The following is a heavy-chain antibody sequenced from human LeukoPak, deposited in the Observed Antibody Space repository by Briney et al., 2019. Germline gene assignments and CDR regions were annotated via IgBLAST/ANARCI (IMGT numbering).Heavy chain of an antibody. CDR1: GFTFSGYG. J-gene: IGHJ4*02. CDR2: ISGSGGST. V-gene: IGHV3-23*01. CDR3: AKGVGYCSGGSCQQFDC. Sequence: PGGSLRLSCAASGFTFSGYGMSWVRQAPGKGLKWVSAISGSGGSTYYADSVKGRITISRDNSKNTLYLQMNSLRAEDTAVYYCAKGVGYCSGGSCQQFDCWGQGTLVTVSS. D-gene: IGHD2-15*01.